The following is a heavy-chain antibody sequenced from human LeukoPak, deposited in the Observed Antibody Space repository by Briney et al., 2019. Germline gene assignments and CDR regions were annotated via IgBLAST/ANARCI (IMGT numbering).Heavy chain of an antibody. CDR1: GFSISSGYY. J-gene: IGHJ4*02. D-gene: IGHD4-23*01. CDR3: AREPNGGNFDY. V-gene: IGHV4-38-2*02. Sequence: SETLSLTCAVSGFSISSGYYWGWIRQPPGKGLEWIGSIYHSGRTYYNPSLKSRVTISLDTSKNQFSLNLSSVTAADTAVYYCAREPNGGNFDYWGQGTLVIVSS. CDR2: IYHSGRT.